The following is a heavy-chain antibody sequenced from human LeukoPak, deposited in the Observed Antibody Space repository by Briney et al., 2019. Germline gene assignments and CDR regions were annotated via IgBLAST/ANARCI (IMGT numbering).Heavy chain of an antibody. J-gene: IGHJ4*02. CDR3: ARMYGGLLSGYFDY. D-gene: IGHD2-8*01. V-gene: IGHV4-39*07. Sequence: PSETLSLTCTVSGGSISTSNYYWGWIRQPPGKGLEWIGNRVTISLDTSRNQFSLKMNSVTAADTAVYYCARMYGGLLSGYFDYWGQGILVTVSS. CDR1: GGSISTSNYY.